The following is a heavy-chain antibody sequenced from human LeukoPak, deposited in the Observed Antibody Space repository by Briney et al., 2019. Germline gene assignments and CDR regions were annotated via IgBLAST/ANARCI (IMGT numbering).Heavy chain of an antibody. V-gene: IGHV3-21*01. D-gene: IGHD1-26*01. Sequence: GSLRLSCAASGFTFSNYNMNWVRQAPGKGLKWVSSISTSSSYIYYADSVKGRFTISRDNAKKSLYLQMNSLRAEDTAVYYCARCWGSGIYLVDAFDIWGQGTLVTVSS. CDR1: GFTFSNYN. CDR2: ISTSSSYI. CDR3: ARCWGSGIYLVDAFDI. J-gene: IGHJ4*02.